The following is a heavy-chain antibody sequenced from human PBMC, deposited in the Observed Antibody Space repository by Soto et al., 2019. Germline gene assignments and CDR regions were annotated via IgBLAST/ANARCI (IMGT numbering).Heavy chain of an antibody. CDR3: ARGRDAYNFIDY. CDR1: GFTFSSYS. V-gene: IGHV3-21*01. CDR2: ISSGSSYI. J-gene: IGHJ4*02. D-gene: IGHD1-1*01. Sequence: EVQLVESGGGLVKPGGSLRLSCAASGFTFSSYSMNWVRQAPEKGLEWVSSISSGSSYIYYADSVKGRFTISRDNAKNSLYLQMNSLRADDTAVYYCARGRDAYNFIDYWGQGTLVTVSS.